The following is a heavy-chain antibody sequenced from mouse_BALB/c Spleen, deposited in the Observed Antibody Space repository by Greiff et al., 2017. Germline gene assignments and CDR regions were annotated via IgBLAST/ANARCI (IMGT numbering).Heavy chain of an antibody. CDR3: ARWDYGNYVPDY. V-gene: IGHV14-1*02. D-gene: IGHD2-1*01. Sequence: VQLQQSGAELVRPGALVKLSCKASGFNIKDYYMHWVKQRPEQGLEWIGWIDPENGNTIYDPKFQGKASITADTSSNTAYLQRSSLTSEDTAVYYCARWDYGNYVPDYWGQGTTLTVSS. CDR2: IDPENGNT. J-gene: IGHJ2*01. CDR1: GFNIKDYY.